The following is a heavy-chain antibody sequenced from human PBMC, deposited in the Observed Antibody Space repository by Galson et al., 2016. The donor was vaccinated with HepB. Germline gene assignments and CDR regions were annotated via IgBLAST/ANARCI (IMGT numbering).Heavy chain of an antibody. CDR1: GFTVSNNY. J-gene: IGHJ4*02. D-gene: IGHD4-23*01. Sequence: SLRLSCAASGFTVSNNYMSWVRQAPGKGLEWVSLIYSGGSTYYADSVKGRFTISRDNSKNTLYLQMNSLKTEDTAVYFCTRHLLYGGTPFDYWGQGTLVTVSS. CDR3: TRHLLYGGTPFDY. V-gene: IGHV3-53*01. CDR2: IYSGGST.